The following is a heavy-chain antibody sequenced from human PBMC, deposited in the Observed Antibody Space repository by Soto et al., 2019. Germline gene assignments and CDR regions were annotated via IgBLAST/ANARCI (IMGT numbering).Heavy chain of an antibody. CDR2: IWNAGNNK. V-gene: IGHV3-33*01. Sequence: GGSLRLSCAASGFTFSSHAMNWVRQAPGKGLEWVALIWNAGNNKYYADAGSVKGRFTISRDNSRNTLYLEINNARADDTAVYYCVRGPDYSNFGYFDSWGQGILVTVSS. D-gene: IGHD4-4*01. CDR1: GFTFSSHA. CDR3: VRGPDYSNFGYFDS. J-gene: IGHJ4*02.